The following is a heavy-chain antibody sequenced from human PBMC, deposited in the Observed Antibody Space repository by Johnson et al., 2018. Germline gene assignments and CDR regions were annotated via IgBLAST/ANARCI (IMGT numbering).Heavy chain of an antibody. J-gene: IGHJ3*02. CDR1: GYTFINYY. D-gene: IGHD1-26*01. V-gene: IGHV1-46*01. CDR2: INSRTGTA. Sequence: QVQLVQSGAEVKKPGASXKVSCKASGYTFINYYMHWVRQAPGQGLEWMGIINSRTGTAHYAQECQGRVTMTRDTSKGTIYMDLNSLGSEDTAMYYCARGGVRGANAFDIWGQGTMVTVSS. CDR3: ARGGVRGANAFDI.